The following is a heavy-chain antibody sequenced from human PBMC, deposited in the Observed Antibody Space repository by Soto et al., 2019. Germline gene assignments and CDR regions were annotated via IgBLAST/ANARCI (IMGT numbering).Heavy chain of an antibody. D-gene: IGHD1-1*01. CDR2: ISAYNGNT. Sequence: QVQLVQSGAEVKKPGSSVKVSCKASGYTFTSYGISWVRQAPGQGHEWMGWISAYNGNTNYAQKLQGRYTMTTDTSTSTAYFELRSLRSDDTAVYYCARKTGTLYYYGMDVWGQGTTVTVS. CDR1: GYTFTSYG. J-gene: IGHJ6*02. CDR3: ARKTGTLYYYGMDV. V-gene: IGHV1-18*01.